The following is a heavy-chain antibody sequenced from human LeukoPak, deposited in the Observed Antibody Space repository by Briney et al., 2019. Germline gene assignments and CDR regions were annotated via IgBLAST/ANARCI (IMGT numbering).Heavy chain of an antibody. CDR3: ARATDGYNPNFDY. V-gene: IGHV4-30-2*01. J-gene: IGHJ4*02. D-gene: IGHD5-24*01. CDR1: GGSISSGGYS. Sequence: SETLSLTCAVSGGSISSGGYSWSWIRQPPGKGLEWIGYIYHSGSTYYNPSLKSRVTISVDRSKNQFSLKLSSVTAADTAVYYCARATDGYNPNFDYWGQGTLVTVSS. CDR2: IYHSGST.